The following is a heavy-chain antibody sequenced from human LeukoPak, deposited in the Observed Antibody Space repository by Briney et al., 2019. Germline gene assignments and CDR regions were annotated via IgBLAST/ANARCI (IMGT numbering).Heavy chain of an antibody. Sequence: SETLSLTCTVSSGSISTSNYYWGWVRQPPGKALEWIGNIFYSGSTYYSPSLKSRVTISLDTSRNQFSLKLSSVTAADTAVYYCARRYCSSTSCYLYYFDYWGQGTLVTVSS. CDR2: IFYSGST. J-gene: IGHJ4*02. CDR1: SGSISTSNYY. CDR3: ARRYCSSTSCYLYYFDY. D-gene: IGHD2-2*01. V-gene: IGHV4-39*07.